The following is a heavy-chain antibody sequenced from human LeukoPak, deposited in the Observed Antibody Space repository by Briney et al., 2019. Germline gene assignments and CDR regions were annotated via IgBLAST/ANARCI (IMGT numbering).Heavy chain of an antibody. Sequence: ASETLSLTCAVYGGSFSGYYWSWIRQPPGKGLEWIGEINHSGSTNYNPSLKSRVTISVDTSKNQFSLKLSSVTAADTAVYYCARVSYDRGYYYYYYMDVWGKGTTVTVSS. J-gene: IGHJ6*03. V-gene: IGHV4-34*01. D-gene: IGHD3-22*01. CDR3: ARVSYDRGYYYYYYMDV. CDR2: INHSGST. CDR1: GGSFSGYY.